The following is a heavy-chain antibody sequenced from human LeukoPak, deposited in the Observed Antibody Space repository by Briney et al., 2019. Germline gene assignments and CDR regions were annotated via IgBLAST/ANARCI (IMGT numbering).Heavy chain of an antibody. CDR3: AKEVSYYYDSSGYLEN. V-gene: IGHV3-66*03. CDR2: IQTNENT. CDR1: GFTVSSSY. D-gene: IGHD3-22*01. Sequence: GGSLRLSCAASGFTVSSSYMSWVRQAPGKGLEWVSLIQTNENTYYADSVKGRFTISRDNSKNTLYLQMNSLRAEDTAVYYCAKEVSYYYDSSGYLENWGQGTLVTVSS. J-gene: IGHJ4*02.